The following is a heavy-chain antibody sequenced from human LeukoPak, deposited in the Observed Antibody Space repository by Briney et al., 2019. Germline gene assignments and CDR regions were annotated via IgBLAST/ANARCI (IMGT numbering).Heavy chain of an antibody. CDR3: ARDYYDSSGYWGLTYYYGMDV. CDR1: GYTFTSCG. V-gene: IGHV1-18*01. CDR2: ISAYNGNT. D-gene: IGHD3-22*01. J-gene: IGHJ6*02. Sequence: ASVKVSCKASGYTFTSCGISWVRQAPGQGLEWMGWISAYNGNTNYAQKLQGRGTMTTDTSTSTAYMELRSLRSDDTAVYYCARDYYDSSGYWGLTYYYGMDVWGQGTTVTVSS.